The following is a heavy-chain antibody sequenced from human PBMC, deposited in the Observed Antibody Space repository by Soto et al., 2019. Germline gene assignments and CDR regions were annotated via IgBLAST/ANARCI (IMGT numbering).Heavy chain of an antibody. CDR1: GFTFSSYG. J-gene: IGHJ6*02. Sequence: PGGSLRLSCAASGFTFSSYGMHWVRQAPGKGLEWVAVIWYDGSNKYYADSVKGRFTISRDNSKNTLYLQMNSLRAEDTAVYYCGRAPVVVAAKAFYYYGMDVWGQGTTVTVSS. CDR3: GRAPVVVAAKAFYYYGMDV. D-gene: IGHD2-15*01. CDR2: IWYDGSNK. V-gene: IGHV3-33*01.